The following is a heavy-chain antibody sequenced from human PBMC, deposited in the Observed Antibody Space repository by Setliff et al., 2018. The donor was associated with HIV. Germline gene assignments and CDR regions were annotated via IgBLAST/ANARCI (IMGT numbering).Heavy chain of an antibody. CDR3: ARDQGHGSGRSYYYYYMDV. J-gene: IGHJ6*03. D-gene: IGHD3-10*01. Sequence: SETLSLTCTVSGGSISSGSYYWSWIRQPAGKGLEWIGHIYTSGSTNYNPALTSRVTISVDTSKNQFSLKLSSVTAAGTAVYYCARDQGHGSGRSYYYYYMDVWGKGTTVTVSS. CDR2: IYTSGST. CDR1: GGSISSGSYY. V-gene: IGHV4-61*09.